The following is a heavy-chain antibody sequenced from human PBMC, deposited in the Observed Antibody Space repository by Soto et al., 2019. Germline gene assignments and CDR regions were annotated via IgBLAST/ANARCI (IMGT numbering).Heavy chain of an antibody. CDR2: VYYGGAIFYSGNI. CDR3: VRYDRINMKPYSPEGFHI. V-gene: IGHV4-39*01. Sequence: SETLSLTCTVSGDSISSSNSHWGWTRQPPGKGLEYIGSVYYGGAIFYSGNIYYNPSLKSRVTISVGTSKNQFSLRLSSVTAADTGVYYCVRYDRINMKPYSPEGFHIWGQGTMVTVSS. J-gene: IGHJ3*02. D-gene: IGHD3-3*02. CDR1: GDSISSSNSH.